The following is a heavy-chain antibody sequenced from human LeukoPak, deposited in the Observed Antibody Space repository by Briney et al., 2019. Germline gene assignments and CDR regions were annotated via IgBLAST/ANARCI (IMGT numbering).Heavy chain of an antibody. Sequence: SVNVSCKASGGTFSSYAISWVRQAPGQGLEWMGGIIPIFGTANYAQKFQGRVTITADKSTSTAYMELSSLRSEDTAVYYCASRHSSEYYYYGMDVWGQGTTVTVSS. CDR1: GGTFSSYA. D-gene: IGHD6-6*01. CDR3: ASRHSSEYYYYGMDV. J-gene: IGHJ6*02. CDR2: IIPIFGTA. V-gene: IGHV1-69*06.